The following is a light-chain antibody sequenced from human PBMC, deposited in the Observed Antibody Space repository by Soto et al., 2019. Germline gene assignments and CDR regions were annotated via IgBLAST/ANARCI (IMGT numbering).Light chain of an antibody. CDR1: QSVSSN. Sequence: EVVMTQSPATLSVSPGERATLSCRASQSVSSNLAWYQQKPGQPPRLLIYGASTRATGVPGRFSGSGSGTEFTLTISSLQSEDFATYYCQQSYSTRWTFGQGTKV. CDR3: QQSYSTRWT. V-gene: IGKV3-15*01. J-gene: IGKJ1*01. CDR2: GAS.